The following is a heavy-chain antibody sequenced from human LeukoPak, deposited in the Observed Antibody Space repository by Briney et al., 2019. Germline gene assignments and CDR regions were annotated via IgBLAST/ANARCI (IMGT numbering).Heavy chain of an antibody. CDR2: IYDSGST. CDR3: ARQMFLGGMDV. D-gene: IGHD3-10*02. Sequence: PSETLPLTCTVSGASISTYYWSWIRQPPGQGLEWIGYIYDSGSTSYNPSLKSRATISVDTSKSHFSLKLSSVTAADTAVYYCARQMFLGGMDVWGQGTTVAVSS. CDR1: GASISTYY. V-gene: IGHV4-59*08. J-gene: IGHJ6*02.